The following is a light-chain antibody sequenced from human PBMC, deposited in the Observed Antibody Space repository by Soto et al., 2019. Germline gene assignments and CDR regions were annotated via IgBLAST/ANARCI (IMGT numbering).Light chain of an antibody. CDR2: GAS. CDR3: QQYGSSPART. J-gene: IGKJ1*01. CDR1: QSVNRNY. Sequence: EIVLTQSPGTLSLSPGERATLSCRASQSVNRNYLAWYQQKPGQAPRLLIYGASSMATGIPDRFSGSGSGTDFTVTIIRLEAEDFAVYDCQQYGSSPARTFGQANQGESK. V-gene: IGKV3-20*01.